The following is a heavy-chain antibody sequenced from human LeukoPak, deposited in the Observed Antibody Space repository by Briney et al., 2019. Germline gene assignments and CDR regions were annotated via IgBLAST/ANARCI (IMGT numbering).Heavy chain of an antibody. D-gene: IGHD2-8*01. J-gene: IGHJ4*02. CDR3: ARVGYRDGWLDGYCTNGVCPHPYYFDY. CDR2: ISSSGSTI. Sequence: GGSLRLSCAASGFTFSDYYMSWIRQAPGKGLEWVSYISSSGSTIYYADSVKGRFTISRDNAKNSLYLQMNSLRAEDTAVYYCARVGYRDGWLDGYCTNGVCPHPYYFDYWGQGTLVTVSS. V-gene: IGHV3-11*04. CDR1: GFTFSDYY.